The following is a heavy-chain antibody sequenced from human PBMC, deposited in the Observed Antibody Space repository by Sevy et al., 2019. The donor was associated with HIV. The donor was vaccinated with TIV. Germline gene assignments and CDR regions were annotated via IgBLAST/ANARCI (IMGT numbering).Heavy chain of an antibody. Sequence: ASVKVSCKVSGYTLTELSMHWVRQAPGKGLEWMGGFDPEDGETIYAQKFQGRVTMTEDTSTDTAYMELSSLRSEDTAVYYCARLNAMGTQYYYYYYGMDVWGQGTTVTVSS. D-gene: IGHD5-18*01. V-gene: IGHV1-24*01. CDR2: FDPEDGET. CDR3: ARLNAMGTQYYYYYYGMDV. J-gene: IGHJ6*02. CDR1: GYTLTELS.